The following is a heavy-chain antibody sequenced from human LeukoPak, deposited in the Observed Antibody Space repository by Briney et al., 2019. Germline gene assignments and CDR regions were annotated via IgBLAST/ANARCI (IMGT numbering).Heavy chain of an antibody. V-gene: IGHV3-48*04. Sequence: GGSLRLFYAASGFTFSSSGMNWVRQAPGKGLEWVSYISSSGSTIYYADSVKGRFTISRDNAKNSLYLQMNSLRAEDTAVYYCARQEGDYYDSSGYYDYWGQGTLVTVSS. CDR1: GFTFSSSG. J-gene: IGHJ4*02. D-gene: IGHD3-22*01. CDR2: ISSSGSTI. CDR3: ARQEGDYYDSSGYYDY.